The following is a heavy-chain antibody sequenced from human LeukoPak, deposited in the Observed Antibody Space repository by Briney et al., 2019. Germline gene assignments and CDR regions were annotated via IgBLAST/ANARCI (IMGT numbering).Heavy chain of an antibody. Sequence: PGRSLRLSCAASGFTFSSYGMHWVRQAPGKGLEWVAVISYDGSNKYYADSVKSRFTISRDNSKNTLYLQMNSLRAEDTAVYYCARDNDYEGIDYWGQGTLVTVSS. D-gene: IGHD4-17*01. CDR3: ARDNDYEGIDY. CDR1: GFTFSSYG. V-gene: IGHV3-30*03. J-gene: IGHJ4*02. CDR2: ISYDGSNK.